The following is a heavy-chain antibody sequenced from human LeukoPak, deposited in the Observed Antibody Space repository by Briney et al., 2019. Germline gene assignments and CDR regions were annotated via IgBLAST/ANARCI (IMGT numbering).Heavy chain of an antibody. J-gene: IGHJ4*02. CDR2: IYYSGST. CDR1: GGSISRYY. V-gene: IGHV4-59*08. CDR3: ARHYYNSGSYYSPFDY. D-gene: IGHD3-10*01. Sequence: SETLSLTCTVSGGSISRYYWSWIRQPPGKGLEWIGYIYYSGSTNYYPSLKSRVTMSVDTSKNQFSLRLSSVTAADTAVYYCARHYYNSGSYYSPFDYWGQGTLVTVSS.